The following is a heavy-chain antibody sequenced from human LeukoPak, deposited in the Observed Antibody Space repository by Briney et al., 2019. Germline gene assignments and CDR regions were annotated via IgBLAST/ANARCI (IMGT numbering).Heavy chain of an antibody. D-gene: IGHD2-2*01. CDR2: IIPIFGTA. CDR1: GGTFSSYA. Sequence: SVKVSCKASGGTFSSYAISWVQQAPGQGLEWMGGIIPIFGTANYAQKFQGRVTITTDESTSTAYMELSSLRSEDTAVYYCARATPYCSSTSCSTTYYYYYYMDVWGKGTTVTVSS. CDR3: ARATPYCSSTSCSTTYYYYYYMDV. J-gene: IGHJ6*03. V-gene: IGHV1-69*05.